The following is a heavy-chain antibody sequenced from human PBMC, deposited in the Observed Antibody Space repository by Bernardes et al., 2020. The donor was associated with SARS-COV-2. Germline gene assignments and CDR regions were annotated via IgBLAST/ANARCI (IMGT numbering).Heavy chain of an antibody. CDR2: FDPEDGEIT. J-gene: IGHJ4*02. V-gene: IGHV1-24*01. CDR3: AKSLPESTVVD. CDR1: GYTLTELS. D-gene: IGHD1-26*01. Sequence: ASVKVSCKVSGYTLTELSMHWVRQAPGKGLEWMGGFDPEDGEITYYADSVRGRFTISRDNSKNTAYLQMNSLRVDDTAVFYCAKSLPESTVVDWGQGTLVTVSS.